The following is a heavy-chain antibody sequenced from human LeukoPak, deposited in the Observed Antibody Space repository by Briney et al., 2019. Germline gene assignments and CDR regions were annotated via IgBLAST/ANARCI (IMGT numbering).Heavy chain of an antibody. CDR3: ARLSKGRYFDWIFDY. CDR2: IYYSGST. J-gene: IGHJ4*02. D-gene: IGHD3-9*01. CDR1: CASISSSTYF. Sequence: PSETLSLTCIVSCASISSSTYFWGWIRQPPGKGLEWIGNIYYSGSTSYNPSLRSPVTMSVDTSKNQFSLNLSSVTAADTAVYYCARLSKGRYFDWIFDYWGQGTLVTVSS. V-gene: IGHV4-39*01.